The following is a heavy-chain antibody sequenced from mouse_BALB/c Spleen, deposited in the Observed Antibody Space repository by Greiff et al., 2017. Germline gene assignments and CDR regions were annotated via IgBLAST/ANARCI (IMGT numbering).Heavy chain of an antibody. Sequence: VQLQQPGAELVKPGASVKLSCKASGYTFTSYWMHWVKQRPGQGLEWIGEIDPSDSYTNYNQKFKGKATLTVDKSSSTAYMQLSSLTSEDSAVYYCAVGNYEAMDYWGQGTSVTVSS. CDR2: IDPSDSYT. D-gene: IGHD2-1*01. CDR1: GYTFTSYW. J-gene: IGHJ4*01. V-gene: IGHV1-69*02. CDR3: AVGNYEAMDY.